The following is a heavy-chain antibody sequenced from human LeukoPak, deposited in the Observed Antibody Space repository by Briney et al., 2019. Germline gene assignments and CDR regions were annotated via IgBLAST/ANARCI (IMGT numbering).Heavy chain of an antibody. CDR3: ARDQPPKRRDGYIRAFDI. D-gene: IGHD5-24*01. J-gene: IGHJ3*02. Sequence: KASETLSLTCAVSGGSIKSNNWWSWVRQPPGKGLEWIGEIYHSGSTNYNPSLKSRVTISVDKSKNQFSLKLSSVTAADTAVYYCARDQPPKRRDGYIRAFDIWGQGTMVTVSS. V-gene: IGHV4-4*02. CDR1: GGSIKSNNW. CDR2: IYHSGST.